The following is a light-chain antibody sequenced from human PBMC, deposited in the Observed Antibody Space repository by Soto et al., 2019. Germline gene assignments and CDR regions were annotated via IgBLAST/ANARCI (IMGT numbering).Light chain of an antibody. Sequence: QSALTQPASVSGSPGQSITISCTGTSSDVGGYNYVSWYQQHPGKAPKLMIYEVSNRPSGVSNRFSGSKSGNTASLAISGLLSEDEADYFCAAWDDILNGHWVFGGGTKVTVL. J-gene: IGLJ3*02. CDR1: SSDVGGYNY. V-gene: IGLV2-14*01. CDR3: AAWDDILNGHWV. CDR2: EVS.